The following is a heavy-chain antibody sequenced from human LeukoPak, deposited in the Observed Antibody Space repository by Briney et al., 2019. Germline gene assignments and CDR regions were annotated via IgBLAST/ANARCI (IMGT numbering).Heavy chain of an antibody. J-gene: IGHJ4*02. CDR2: ISGSGGST. CDR1: GFTFSSYV. D-gene: IGHD6-6*01. V-gene: IGHV3-23*01. CDR3: AKFLDSSSLGGFDY. Sequence: GGSLRLSCAASGFTFSSYVMSWVRQAPGKGLQWVSAISGSGGSTYYADSVKGRFTISRDNSKNTLYLQMNSLRAEDTAVYYCAKFLDSSSLGGFDYWGRGTLVTVSS.